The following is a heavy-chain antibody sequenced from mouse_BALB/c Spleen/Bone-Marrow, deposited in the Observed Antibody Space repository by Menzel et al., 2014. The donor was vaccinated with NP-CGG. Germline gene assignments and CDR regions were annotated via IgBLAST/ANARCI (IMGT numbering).Heavy chain of an antibody. Sequence: VQLQQSGAELVRPGASVKLSCKASGYTFTRYWINWVKQRPGQGLEWIGNIYPSDSYTNYNQKFKDKATLTVDKSSTTAYMQLSSPTSEDSAVYYCTRGGSSPYYFDYWGQGTTLTVSS. D-gene: IGHD1-1*01. CDR3: TRGGSSPYYFDY. J-gene: IGHJ2*01. CDR2: IYPSDSYT. V-gene: IGHV1-69*02. CDR1: GYTFTRYW.